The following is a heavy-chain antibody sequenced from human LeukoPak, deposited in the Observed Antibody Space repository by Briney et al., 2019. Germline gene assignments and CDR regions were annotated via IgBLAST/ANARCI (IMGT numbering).Heavy chain of an antibody. CDR2: TSPHGART. CDR1: GYTFTSHG. Sequence: GASVKVSCKASGYTFTSHGFSWIRQAPGQGLEWVGWTSPHGARTDYAHKFQDRVTMTTDTSTTTVYMELRSLKSDDTAVYYCAREPYTAKWDYWGQGTLVTVSS. J-gene: IGHJ4*02. V-gene: IGHV1-18*01. CDR3: AREPYTAKWDY. D-gene: IGHD2-21*02.